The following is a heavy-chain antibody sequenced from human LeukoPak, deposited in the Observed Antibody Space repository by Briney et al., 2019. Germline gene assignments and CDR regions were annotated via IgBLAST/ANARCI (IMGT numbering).Heavy chain of an antibody. CDR3: ARDWDGAGGAFDI. CDR2: ISAYNGNT. J-gene: IGHJ3*02. Sequence: ASVKVSCKASGYTFTNYGMNWVRQAPGQGLEWMGWISAYNGNTNYAQKFQGTVTMTTDTSTSTAYMQLRSLRSDATAVYYCARDWDGAGGAFDICGQGTMVTVSS. D-gene: IGHD1-26*01. V-gene: IGHV1-18*01. CDR1: GYTFTNYG.